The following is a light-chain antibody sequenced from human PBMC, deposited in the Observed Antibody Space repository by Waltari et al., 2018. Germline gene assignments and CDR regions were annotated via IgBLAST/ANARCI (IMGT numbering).Light chain of an antibody. V-gene: IGKV1-39*01. Sequence: DIQMTQSPSSVSASVGDRVNITCRTSESISSFLNWYQQTPGRAPKLLIYAASALQSDVSSRFSGRGSGTEFTLTISSLQPDDFATYYCQQIYSGVTFGPGTRVDLK. CDR3: QQIYSGVT. CDR1: ESISSF. CDR2: AAS. J-gene: IGKJ3*01.